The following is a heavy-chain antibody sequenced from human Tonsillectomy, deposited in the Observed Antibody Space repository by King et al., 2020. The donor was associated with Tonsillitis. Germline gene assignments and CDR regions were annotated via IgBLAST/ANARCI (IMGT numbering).Heavy chain of an antibody. CDR3: ARDSELWFGENDY. CDR1: GYTFTGYY. Sequence: VQLVQSGAEVKKPGASVKVSCKASGYTFTGYYMHWVRQAPGQGLEWLGWINPNSGGTNYARKFQGRVTMTRDTSISTAYMELSRLRSDDTAVYYCARDSELWFGENDYWGQGTLVTVSS. V-gene: IGHV1-2*02. D-gene: IGHD3-10*01. J-gene: IGHJ4*02. CDR2: INPNSGGT.